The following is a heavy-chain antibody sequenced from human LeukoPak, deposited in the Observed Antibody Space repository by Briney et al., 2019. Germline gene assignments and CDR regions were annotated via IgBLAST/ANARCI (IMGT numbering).Heavy chain of an antibody. V-gene: IGHV4-34*01. J-gene: IGHJ5*02. D-gene: IGHD1-26*01. Sequence: PSETLSLTCAVYGGSFSGYYWNWIRQPPGKGLEWFGEINHSGSTNYIPSLKSRVTISVDTSKNQFSLKLSSVTAADTAVYYCARGSKMLGYNWLDPWGQGTLVTVSS. CDR3: ARGSKMLGYNWLDP. CDR2: INHSGST. CDR1: GGSFSGYY.